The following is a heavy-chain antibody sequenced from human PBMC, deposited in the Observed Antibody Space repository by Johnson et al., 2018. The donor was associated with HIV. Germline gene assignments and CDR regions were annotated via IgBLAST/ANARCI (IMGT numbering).Heavy chain of an antibody. D-gene: IGHD5-18*01. CDR3: AKERLLHDAFDF. J-gene: IGHJ3*01. Sequence: VQLVESGGGLVQPGGSLRLSCAASGFTVSSNYMNWVRQAPGKGLDWVSLIYSGDSTYYADSVKGRFSISRDKSKNTMYLQMNSLRDEDTAVYHCAKERLLHDAFDFWGQGTMVTVSS. V-gene: IGHV3-66*01. CDR1: GFTVSSNY. CDR2: IYSGDST.